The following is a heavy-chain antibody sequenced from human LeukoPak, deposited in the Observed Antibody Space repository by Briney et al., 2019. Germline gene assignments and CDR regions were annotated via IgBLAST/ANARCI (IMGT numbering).Heavy chain of an antibody. D-gene: IGHD2-2*01. V-gene: IGHV3-23*01. CDR3: AKDPQDIVVVPAASKNWVDP. Sequence: PGGSLRLSCAASGFTFSSYALSWVRQAPGKGLEWVSAISVSGGSTYYADSVKGRFTISRDNSKNTLYLQMNSLRAEDTAVYYCAKDPQDIVVVPAASKNWVDPWGQGTLVTVSS. CDR1: GFTFSSYA. J-gene: IGHJ5*02. CDR2: ISVSGGST.